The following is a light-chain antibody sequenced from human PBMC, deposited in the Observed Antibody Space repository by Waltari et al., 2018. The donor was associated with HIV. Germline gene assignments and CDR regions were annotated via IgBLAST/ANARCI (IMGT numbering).Light chain of an antibody. Sequence: QSALTQPASVSGSPGQSITSSCTGTSSDVGGYHYVSWYQQHPGKAPKLMISEVSNRPSGVSNRFSGSKSGNTASLTISGLQTEDEADYYCSSYTSSSTLVVFGTGTKVTVL. J-gene: IGLJ1*01. V-gene: IGLV2-14*01. CDR3: SSYTSSSTLVV. CDR1: SSDVGGYHY. CDR2: EVS.